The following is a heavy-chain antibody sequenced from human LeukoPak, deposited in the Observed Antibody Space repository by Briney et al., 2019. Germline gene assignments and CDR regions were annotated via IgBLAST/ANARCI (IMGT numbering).Heavy chain of an antibody. CDR3: VRDRPHNCFDP. Sequence: QPGGSLRLSCAASELTFSAHWMHWVRQVPGKGLVYIAYIDNDGTNTNYADSVKGRFTISRDNAKNTLYLQMNSLRVEDTAIYYCVRDRPHNCFDPWGQGTLVTVSS. J-gene: IGHJ5*02. CDR1: ELTFSAHW. CDR2: IDNDGTNT. D-gene: IGHD6-6*01. V-gene: IGHV3-74*01.